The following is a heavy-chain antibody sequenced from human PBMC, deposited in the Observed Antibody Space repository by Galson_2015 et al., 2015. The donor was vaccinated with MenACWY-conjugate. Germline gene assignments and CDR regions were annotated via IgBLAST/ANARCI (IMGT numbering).Heavy chain of an antibody. CDR2: IKQDGSEK. D-gene: IGHD2-15*01. CDR3: ARDLGFYCSHNDCYSPY. V-gene: IGHV3-7*03. J-gene: IGHJ4*02. CDR1: GFTFNNYW. Sequence: SLRLSCAASGFTFNNYWMSRVRQVPGKGPEWVANIKQDGSEKYYVDSVRGRFTISRDNAKSSLFLQMNSLRAEDTAVYYCARDLGFYCSHNDCYSPYWGQGTLVTVSS.